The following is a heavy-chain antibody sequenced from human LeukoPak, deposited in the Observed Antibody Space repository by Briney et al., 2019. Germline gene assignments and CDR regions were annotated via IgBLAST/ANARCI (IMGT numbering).Heavy chain of an antibody. Sequence: SEPLSLTCTVSGGSTSSSSFYWGWIRQPPGKGLECIGRISYGGRTYYNPSLQSRVTISVDTSKNQFSLRLSSVTAADTAVYYCARLRAYYYDSSGYYNFDFWGQGTLVTVS. V-gene: IGHV4-39*01. CDR1: GGSTSSSSFY. J-gene: IGHJ4*02. CDR2: ISYGGRT. CDR3: ARLRAYYYDSSGYYNFDF. D-gene: IGHD3-22*01.